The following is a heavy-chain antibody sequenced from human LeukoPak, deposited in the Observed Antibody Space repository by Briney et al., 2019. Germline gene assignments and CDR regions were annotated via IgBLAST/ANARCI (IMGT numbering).Heavy chain of an antibody. Sequence: GGSLRLSCAASGFTFSSYSMNWVRQAPGEGLEWVPYISSSSSTIYYADSVKGRFTISRDNAKNSLYLQMNSLRAEDTAVYYCARGGYSSPLYYYYYMDVWGKGTTVTVSS. D-gene: IGHD5-12*01. CDR3: ARGGYSSPLYYYYYMDV. J-gene: IGHJ6*03. CDR1: GFTFSSYS. CDR2: ISSSSSTI. V-gene: IGHV3-48*01.